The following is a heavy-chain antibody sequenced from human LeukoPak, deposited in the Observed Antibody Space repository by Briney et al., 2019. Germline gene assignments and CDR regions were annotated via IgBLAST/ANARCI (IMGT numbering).Heavy chain of an antibody. Sequence: GGSLRLSCAPSGFTFGSYWMFWVRQAPGKGLEWLSRITRDGSGTNYTDSGKGRFSGSRDNTKSTLYLQMNSLRAEGPAVYFCARSLAASGGFDHGGDYWGQGTLVTVSS. CDR3: ARSLAASGGFDHGGDY. CDR1: GFTFGSYW. V-gene: IGHV3-74*01. J-gene: IGHJ4*02. D-gene: IGHD5-12*01. CDR2: ITRDGSGT.